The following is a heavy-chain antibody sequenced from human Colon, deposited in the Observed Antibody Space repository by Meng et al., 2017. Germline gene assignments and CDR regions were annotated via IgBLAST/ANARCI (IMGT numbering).Heavy chain of an antibody. V-gene: IGHV4-61*01. CDR2: IHYSGSR. J-gene: IGHJ4*02. D-gene: IGHD3-22*01. CDR1: GGSVSSASYY. CDR3: ARGASDYDFDY. Sequence: RDEACPGLVETWETLFLTCNVSGGSVSSASYYWSWIRQPPGKGLEWIGLIHYSGSRNYNPSLKSRVTMSVDTSKNQVSLRLTSVTAADTAVYYCARGASDYDFDYWGQGTLVTVSS.